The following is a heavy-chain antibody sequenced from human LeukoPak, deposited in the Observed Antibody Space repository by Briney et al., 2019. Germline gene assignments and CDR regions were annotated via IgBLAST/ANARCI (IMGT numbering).Heavy chain of an antibody. CDR2: INWNGGST. D-gene: IGHD2-2*01. CDR1: GFTFDDYG. J-gene: IGHJ6*03. Sequence: GGSLRLSCAASGFTFDDYGMSWVRQAPGKGLEWVSGINWNGGSTGCADSVKGRFTISRDNAKNSLYLQMNSLRAEDTALYHCARARCSSTSCYGEGYYYMDVWGKGTTVTVSS. V-gene: IGHV3-20*01. CDR3: ARARCSSTSCYGEGYYYMDV.